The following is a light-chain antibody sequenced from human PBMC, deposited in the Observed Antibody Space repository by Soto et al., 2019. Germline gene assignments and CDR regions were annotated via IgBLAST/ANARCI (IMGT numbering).Light chain of an antibody. V-gene: IGKV3-15*01. CDR3: QQYNNWPRAT. Sequence: ETVMTQSPATLSVSPGERATLSCRASQSISNNLAWYQQKPGQAPRLIMFRTSTRATGVPARFSGSGSGTEFNITISSLQSEDFAVYYFQQYNNWPRATFGGGTKVEIK. CDR1: QSISNN. CDR2: RTS. J-gene: IGKJ4*01.